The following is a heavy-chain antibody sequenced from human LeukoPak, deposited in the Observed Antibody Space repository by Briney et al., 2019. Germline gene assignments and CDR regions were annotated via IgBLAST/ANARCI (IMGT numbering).Heavy chain of an antibody. V-gene: IGHV3-21*01. D-gene: IGHD3-9*01. J-gene: IGHJ4*02. CDR1: GFTFNIFS. Sequence: PGGSLRLSCAASGFTFNIFSMSWARQAPGKGLEWVSSIISDSAVTHYADSVKGRFTVSRDNAKNSVYLQMSGLRVDDTGVYYCAREPMLYDILTGFYSWGQGTPFTV. CDR3: AREPMLYDILTGFYS. CDR2: IISDSAVT.